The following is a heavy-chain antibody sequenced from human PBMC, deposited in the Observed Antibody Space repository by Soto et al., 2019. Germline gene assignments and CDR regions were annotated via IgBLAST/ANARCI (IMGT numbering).Heavy chain of an antibody. CDR2: INQSGST. J-gene: IGHJ4*02. Sequence: QVHLQQWGAGLLKPSETLSLTCAVYGGSISGYYYSWIRQSPGKGLEWIGEINQSGSTNYNPSLKSRVTVSTATSKNQFSLKMNSVTAADTSIYYCARARGGSGSYVYWGQGTLVTVSS. V-gene: IGHV4-34*01. D-gene: IGHD1-26*01. CDR1: GGSISGYY. CDR3: ARARGGSGSYVY.